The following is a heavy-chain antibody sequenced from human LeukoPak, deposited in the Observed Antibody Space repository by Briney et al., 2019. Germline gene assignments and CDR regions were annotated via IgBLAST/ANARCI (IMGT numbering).Heavy chain of an antibody. D-gene: IGHD3-16*02. CDR3: ARDLSSLTGALDI. CDR1: GGSISDYY. V-gene: IGHV4-59*01. CDR2: IYYSGST. Sequence: KSSETLSLTCTVSGGSISDYYWNWIRQPPGKGLEWIGLIYYSGSTNYNPSLKSRVTISVDTSKNQFSLKLSSVTAADTAVYYCARDLSSLTGALDIWGQGTRLTVSS. J-gene: IGHJ3*02.